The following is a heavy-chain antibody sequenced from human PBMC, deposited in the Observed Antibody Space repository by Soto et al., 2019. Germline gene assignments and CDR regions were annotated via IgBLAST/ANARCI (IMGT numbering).Heavy chain of an antibody. CDR1: GYTFTDYY. J-gene: IGHJ4*02. CDR2: INPSGGST. D-gene: IGHD1-26*01. CDR3: ARGSSVGFDY. V-gene: IGHV1-46*01. Sequence: GASVKVSCKASGYTFTDYYMHWVRQAPGQGLEWMGFINPSGGSTTYSQKFQGRVTVTRDTSTGTVYLDLSSLRSEDTAMYYCARGSSVGFDYWGQGTLVTVSS.